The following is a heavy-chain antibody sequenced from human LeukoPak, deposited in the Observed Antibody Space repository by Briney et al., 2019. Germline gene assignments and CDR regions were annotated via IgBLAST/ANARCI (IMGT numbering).Heavy chain of an antibody. CDR2: ISGGDTT. V-gene: IGHV3-23*01. D-gene: IGHD3-16*01. J-gene: IGHJ6*03. CDR3: AKNAGDGGYFYYFDV. Sequence: GGSLRLSCAASGFTFNNYAMSWVRQAPGKGLEWVSSISGGDTTYYSVKGRYIISRDNSKNTLFLQLNSLRADDTAIYFCAKNAGDGGYFYYFDVWGKSTGDTVSS. CDR1: GFTFNNYA.